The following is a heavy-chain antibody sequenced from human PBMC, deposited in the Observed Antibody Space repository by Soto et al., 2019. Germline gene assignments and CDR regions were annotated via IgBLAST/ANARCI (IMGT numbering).Heavy chain of an antibody. CDR2: ISGSGGST. D-gene: IGHD3-16*02. V-gene: IGHV3-23*01. J-gene: IGHJ4*02. CDR3: AKDQGYIWGSYRYGYFDY. Sequence: GGSLRLSCAASGFTFSSYAMSWVRQAPGKGLEWVSAISGSGGSTYYADSVKGRFTISRENSKNTLYLQMNSLRAEDTAVYYCAKDQGYIWGSYRYGYFDYWGQGTLVTVSS. CDR1: GFTFSSYA.